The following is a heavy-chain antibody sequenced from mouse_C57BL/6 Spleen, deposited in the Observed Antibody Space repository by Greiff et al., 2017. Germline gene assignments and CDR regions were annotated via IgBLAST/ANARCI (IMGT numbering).Heavy chain of an antibody. J-gene: IGHJ2*01. CDR2: INPSNGGT. Sequence: VQLQQSGTELVKPGASVKLSCKASGYTFTSYWMHWVKQRPGQGLEWIGNINPSNGGTNYNEKFKSKATLTVDKSSSTAYMQLSSLTSEDSAVYYCARNEIFTTLFDYWGQGTTLTVSS. V-gene: IGHV1-53*01. D-gene: IGHD2-12*01. CDR1: GYTFTSYW. CDR3: ARNEIFTTLFDY.